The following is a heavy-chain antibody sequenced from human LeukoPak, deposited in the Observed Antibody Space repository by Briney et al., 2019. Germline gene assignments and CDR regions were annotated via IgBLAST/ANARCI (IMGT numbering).Heavy chain of an antibody. Sequence: GESLKISCKGSGYSFTSYWIGWVRQMPGKGLEWMGIIYPGDSDTRYSPSFQGQVTISADKSISTAYLQWSGLKASDTAMYYCARVLSGARYYYYGMDVWGQGTTVTVSS. V-gene: IGHV5-51*01. D-gene: IGHD2-15*01. J-gene: IGHJ6*02. CDR3: ARVLSGARYYYYGMDV. CDR2: IYPGDSDT. CDR1: GYSFTSYW.